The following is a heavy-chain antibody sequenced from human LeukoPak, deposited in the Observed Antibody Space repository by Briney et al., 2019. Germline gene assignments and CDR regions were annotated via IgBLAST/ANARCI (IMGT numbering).Heavy chain of an antibody. D-gene: IGHD6-19*01. Sequence: SVKVSCKASGYTFTSYDINWVRQATGQGLEWMGWMNPNSGNTGYAQKFQGRVTMTRNTSISTAYMELSSLRSEDTAVYYCASSRNQYSSGWDQFDYWGQGTLVTVSS. J-gene: IGHJ4*02. CDR1: GYTFTSYD. V-gene: IGHV1-8*01. CDR3: ASSRNQYSSGWDQFDY. CDR2: MNPNSGNT.